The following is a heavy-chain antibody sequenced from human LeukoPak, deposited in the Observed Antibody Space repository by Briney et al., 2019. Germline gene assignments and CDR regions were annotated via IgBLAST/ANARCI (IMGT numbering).Heavy chain of an antibody. CDR1: GSSFTSYW. Sequence: GASLQISCKGSGSSFTSYWIGWVRQMPGKGLEWMGIIYPGDSDTRYSPSFQGQVTISADKSISTAYLQWSSLKASDTAMYYCAKYGDSDAFDIWGQGTMVTVSS. D-gene: IGHD2-21*02. CDR2: IYPGDSDT. CDR3: AKYGDSDAFDI. J-gene: IGHJ3*02. V-gene: IGHV5-51*01.